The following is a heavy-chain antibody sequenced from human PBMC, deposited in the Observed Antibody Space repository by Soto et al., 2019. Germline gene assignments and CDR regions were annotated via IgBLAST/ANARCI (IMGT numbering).Heavy chain of an antibody. D-gene: IGHD6-6*01. CDR3: ARGPRWSSSSAFDY. CDR2: IIPIFGTA. CDR1: GGTFSSYA. J-gene: IGHJ4*02. V-gene: IGHV1-69*13. Sequence: SVKVSCKASGGTFSSYAISWVRQAPGQGLEWMGGIIPIFGTANYAQKFQGRVTITADESTSTAYMELSSLRSEDSAVYYCARGPRWSSSSAFDYWGQGTLVTVSS.